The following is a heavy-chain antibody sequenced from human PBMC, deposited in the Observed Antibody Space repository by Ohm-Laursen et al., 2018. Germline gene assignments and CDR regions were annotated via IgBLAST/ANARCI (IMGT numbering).Heavy chain of an antibody. D-gene: IGHD5-12*01. Sequence: TLSLTCAVSGGSISNYYWSWIRQPPGKGLEWIGYIYYSGSTSYNPSLKSRVTISLDTSKNQFSLRLTSVTAADTAVYFCARGGGYDANSGSTYYYGLDVWGQGTTVTVSS. V-gene: IGHV4-59*01. CDR1: GGSISNYY. CDR3: ARGGGYDANSGSTYYYGLDV. CDR2: IYYSGST. J-gene: IGHJ6*02.